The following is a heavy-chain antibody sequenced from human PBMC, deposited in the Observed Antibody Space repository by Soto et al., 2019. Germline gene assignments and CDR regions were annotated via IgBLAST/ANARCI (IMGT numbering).Heavy chain of an antibody. J-gene: IGHJ3*02. CDR3: ARGINYYDSGDDAFDI. CDR1: GYTFTSYD. CDR2: MNPNSGNT. Sequence: QVQLVQSGAEVKKPGASVKVSCKASGYTFTSYDINWVRQATGQGLEWMGWMNPNSGNTGYAQKFQGRVTMTRNTSISTAYMELSSLRSGDTAVYYCARGINYYDSGDDAFDIWCQGTMVTVSS. V-gene: IGHV1-8*01. D-gene: IGHD3-10*01.